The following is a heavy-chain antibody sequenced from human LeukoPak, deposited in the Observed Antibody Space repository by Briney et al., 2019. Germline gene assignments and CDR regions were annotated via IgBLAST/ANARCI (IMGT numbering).Heavy chain of an antibody. CDR1: GFTFSSYS. Sequence: GSLRLSCAASGFTFSSYSMNWVRQAPGKGLEWVSYISSSSSTIYYADSVKGRFTISRDNAKNSLYLQMNSLRDEDTAVYYCARGSYDYVWGSYRYHPFDYWGQGTLVTASS. V-gene: IGHV3-48*02. J-gene: IGHJ4*02. D-gene: IGHD3-16*02. CDR2: ISSSSSTI. CDR3: ARGSYDYVWGSYRYHPFDY.